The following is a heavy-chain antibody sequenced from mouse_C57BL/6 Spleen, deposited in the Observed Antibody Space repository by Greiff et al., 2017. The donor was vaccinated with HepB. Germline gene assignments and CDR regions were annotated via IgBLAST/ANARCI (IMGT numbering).Heavy chain of an antibody. J-gene: IGHJ4*01. CDR2: FYPGSGSI. CDR3: ARDEDGSYAMDY. V-gene: IGHV1-62-2*01. CDR1: GYTFTEYT. Sequence: VQLQQSGAELVKPGASVKLSCKASGYTFTEYTIHWVKQRSGQGLEWIGWFYPGSGSIKYNEKFKDKATLTADKYSSTVYMELSRRTSEDSAVYWWARDEDGSYAMDYWGQGTSVTVSA.